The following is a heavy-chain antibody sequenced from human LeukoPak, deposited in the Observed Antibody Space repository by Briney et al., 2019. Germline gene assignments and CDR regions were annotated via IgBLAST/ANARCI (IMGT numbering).Heavy chain of an antibody. CDR3: ARDLAYSRLDY. CDR2: INPDGSEK. D-gene: IGHD5-18*01. V-gene: IGHV3-7*01. J-gene: IGHJ4*02. CDR1: GFSVGSSW. Sequence: PGGSLRLSCAASGFSVGSSWMDWVRQAPGKGLGWVASINPDGSEKYSVDSVEGRFTISRDNAKNLLYLQVNSLRVEDTAFYYCARDLAYSRLDYWGQGMLVTVSS.